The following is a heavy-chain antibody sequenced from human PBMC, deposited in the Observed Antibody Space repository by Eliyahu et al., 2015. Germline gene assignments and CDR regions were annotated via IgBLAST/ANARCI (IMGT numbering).Heavy chain of an antibody. J-gene: IGHJ6*03. D-gene: IGHD3-10*01. CDR3: VREPLPYTDSKDSHYYYRGV. Sequence: QVVQSGGGLVQPGGSLRLSCXASGFXVXXHXLGWVRQAPGKGPEWVSIIYIGGSTYHRASVQGRFIISRDTYKNTLYLQMSSLRPGDTAIYYCVREPLPYTDSKDSHYYYRGVWGEGTTVTVSS. CDR1: GFXVXXHX. CDR2: IYIGGST. V-gene: IGHV3-66*02.